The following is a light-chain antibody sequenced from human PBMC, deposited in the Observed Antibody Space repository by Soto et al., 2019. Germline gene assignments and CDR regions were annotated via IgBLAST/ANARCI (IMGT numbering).Light chain of an antibody. CDR1: QSFSSTF. CDR3: QQYDSSVT. J-gene: IGKJ1*01. V-gene: IGKV3-20*01. CDR2: GAS. Sequence: PGARATLSCRASQSFSSTFFAWYQQKPGQAPRLLIYGASSRATGIPDRFSGSGSGTFFTLTISRLGPEDFAVYYCQQYDSSVTFGQGTKVEIK.